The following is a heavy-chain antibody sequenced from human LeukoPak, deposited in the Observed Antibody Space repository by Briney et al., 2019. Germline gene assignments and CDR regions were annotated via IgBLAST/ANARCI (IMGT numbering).Heavy chain of an antibody. J-gene: IGHJ3*02. CDR2: IGDSGGST. D-gene: IGHD4-17*01. V-gene: IGHV3-23*01. CDR1: GSTFSKYA. CDR3: ARRPYAGAFDI. Sequence: GGSLRLSCAASGSTFSKYAMSWVRQVPGKGLEWVSSIGDSGGSTYYADSVKGRFIISRDNSKNTLYLQMSSLRVEDTAIYYCARRPYAGAFDIWGQGTMVTVSS.